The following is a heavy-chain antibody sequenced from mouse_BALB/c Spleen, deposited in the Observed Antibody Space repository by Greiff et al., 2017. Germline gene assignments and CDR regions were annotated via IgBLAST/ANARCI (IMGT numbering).Heavy chain of an antibody. V-gene: IGHV14-1*02. CDR1: GFNIKDYY. Sequence: VQLQQSGAELVRPGALVKLSCKASGFNIKDYYMRWVKQRPEQGLEWIGWIDPENGNTIYDPKFQGKASITADTSSNTAYLQLSSLTSEDTAVYYCAAGNYSAWFAYWGQGTLVTVSA. CDR2: IDPENGNT. CDR3: AAGNYSAWFAY. J-gene: IGHJ3*01. D-gene: IGHD2-1*01.